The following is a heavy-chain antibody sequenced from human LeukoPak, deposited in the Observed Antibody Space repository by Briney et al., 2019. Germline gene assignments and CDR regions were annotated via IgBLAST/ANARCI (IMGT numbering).Heavy chain of an antibody. Sequence: GGSLRLSCAASGFTFSSHWMHWVRQAPGKGLVWVSRINSDGSTINYADSVKGRFTISRDNAKDTVYLQMNSLGAEDTAVYYCARGPSSQYLVHHVAFDIWGQGTMVTVSS. D-gene: IGHD6-13*01. J-gene: IGHJ3*02. CDR2: INSDGSTI. V-gene: IGHV3-74*01. CDR1: GFTFSSHW. CDR3: ARGPSSQYLVHHVAFDI.